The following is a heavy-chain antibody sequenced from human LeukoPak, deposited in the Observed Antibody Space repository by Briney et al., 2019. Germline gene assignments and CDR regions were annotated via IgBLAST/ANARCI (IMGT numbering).Heavy chain of an antibody. CDR3: AKDRGGSSWYFDAFDI. CDR1: GFTFSSYS. V-gene: IGHV3-30*02. Sequence: GGSLRLSCAASGFTFSSYSMNRVRQAPGKGLEWVAFIRYDGSNKYYADSVKGRFTISRDNSKNTLYLQMNSLRAEDTAVYYCAKDRGGSSWYFDAFDIWGQGTMVTVSS. CDR2: IRYDGSNK. D-gene: IGHD6-13*01. J-gene: IGHJ3*02.